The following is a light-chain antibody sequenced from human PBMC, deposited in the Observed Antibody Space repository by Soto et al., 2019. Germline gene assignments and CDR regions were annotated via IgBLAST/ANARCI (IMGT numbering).Light chain of an antibody. CDR1: QSISNW. V-gene: IGKV1-5*03. CDR2: RAS. J-gene: IGKJ2*01. Sequence: DIQMTQSPSTLSASVGDRVTITCRASQSISNWLAWYQQKPGKAPKLLIYRASALESGVPSRFSGSGSGTEFTLTISSLQPDDFATYYCQQYNNLPYTFGQGTKLDIK. CDR3: QQYNNLPYT.